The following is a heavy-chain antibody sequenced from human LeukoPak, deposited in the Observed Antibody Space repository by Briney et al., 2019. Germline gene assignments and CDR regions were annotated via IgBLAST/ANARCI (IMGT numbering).Heavy chain of an antibody. V-gene: IGHV3-23*01. CDR2: ISGSGGRT. CDR1: GFTFSSYA. D-gene: IGHD2-8*01. J-gene: IGHJ4*02. CDR3: AKVRCCINGVCHGGFDY. Sequence: SGGSLRLSCAASGFTFSSYAIGWDRQAPGEVLEWVSTISGSGGRTYYADSVKGRFTIARDNSKNTVYLQMNSLRAEDTAVYYCAKVRCCINGVCHGGFDYWGQGTLVTVSS.